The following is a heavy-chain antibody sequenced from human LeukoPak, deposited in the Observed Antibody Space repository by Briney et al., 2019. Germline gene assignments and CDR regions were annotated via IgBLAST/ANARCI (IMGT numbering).Heavy chain of an antibody. Sequence: GASVKVSCKASGYTFTGYYMHWVRQAPGQGLEWMGWIDPNSGGTNYAQKFQGRVTMTRDTSISTAYMELSRPRSDDTAVYYCARVGEYGSGSYSDYYYGMDVWGQGTTVTVSS. V-gene: IGHV1-2*02. CDR3: ARVGEYGSGSYSDYYYGMDV. CDR2: IDPNSGGT. J-gene: IGHJ6*02. D-gene: IGHD3-10*01. CDR1: GYTFTGYY.